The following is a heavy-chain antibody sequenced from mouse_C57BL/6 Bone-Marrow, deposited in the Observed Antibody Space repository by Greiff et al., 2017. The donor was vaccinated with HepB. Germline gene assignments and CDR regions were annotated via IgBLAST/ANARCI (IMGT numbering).Heavy chain of an antibody. CDR2: ISNGGGST. CDR1: GFTFSDYY. CDR3: ARRNYGYGYFDY. D-gene: IGHD2-2*01. V-gene: IGHV5-12*01. Sequence: EVKLVESGGGLVQPGGSLKLSCAASGFTFSDYYMYWVRQTPEKRLEWVAYISNGGGSTYYPDTVKGRFTISRDNAKNTLYLQMSRLKSEDTAMYYCARRNYGYGYFDYWGQGTTLTVSS. J-gene: IGHJ2*01.